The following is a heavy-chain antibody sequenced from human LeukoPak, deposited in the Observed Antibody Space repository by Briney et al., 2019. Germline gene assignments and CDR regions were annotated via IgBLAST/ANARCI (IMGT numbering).Heavy chain of an antibody. CDR2: IIPIFGPA. Sequence: ASVKVSCKASGGSFSSYAIRRVRQTPGQGLEWMGAIIPIFGPANYAQKFQDRVTIIADKSTSTAYMELSSLRSDDTAVYYCARDYYDILTGRPGYYFDRWGQGTLVTVSS. D-gene: IGHD3-9*01. CDR1: GGSFSSYA. V-gene: IGHV1-69*06. J-gene: IGHJ4*02. CDR3: ARDYYDILTGRPGYYFDR.